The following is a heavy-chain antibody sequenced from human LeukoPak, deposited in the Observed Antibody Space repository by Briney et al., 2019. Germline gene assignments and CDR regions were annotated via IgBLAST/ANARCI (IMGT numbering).Heavy chain of an antibody. CDR3: AKMAATSDYYYYYMDV. J-gene: IGHJ6*03. V-gene: IGHV3-23*01. CDR2: ISGSGGST. D-gene: IGHD2-15*01. Sequence: PGGSLRLSCAASGFTFSSYAMSWVRQAPGKGLEWVSAISGSGGSTYYADSVKGRFTISRDNSKNTLYLQMNSLRAEDTAVYYCAKMAATSDYYYYYMDVWGKGTTVTVSS. CDR1: GFTFSSYA.